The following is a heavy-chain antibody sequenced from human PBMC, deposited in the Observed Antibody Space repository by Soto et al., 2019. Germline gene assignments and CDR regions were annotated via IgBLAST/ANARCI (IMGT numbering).Heavy chain of an antibody. CDR2: ISYDGGTT. CDR3: ARVFYDSGGYYYDY. V-gene: IGHV3-64*02. Sequence: PGGSLRLSCAASGFTFSSFAMHWVRQAPGKGLEYVSAISYDGGTTYYADSVKGRFTISRDNSKNTLYLQMGSLRAEDMSVYYCARVFYDSGGYYYDYWGQGILVTSPQ. J-gene: IGHJ4*02. CDR1: GFTFSSFA. D-gene: IGHD3-22*01.